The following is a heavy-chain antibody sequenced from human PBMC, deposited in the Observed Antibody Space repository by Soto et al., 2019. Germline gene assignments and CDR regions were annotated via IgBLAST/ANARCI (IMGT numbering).Heavy chain of an antibody. CDR1: GFTFSSYG. J-gene: IGHJ1*01. CDR2: IWYDGSNK. Sequence: QVQLVESGGGVVQPGRSLRLSCAASGFTFSSYGMRWVRQAPGKGLEWVAVIWYDGSNKYYADSVKGRFTISRDNSKNTLYLQMNSLRAEDTAVYYCASALYGDSSAEYFQHWGQGTLVTVSS. CDR3: ASALYGDSSAEYFQH. D-gene: IGHD4-17*01. V-gene: IGHV3-33*01.